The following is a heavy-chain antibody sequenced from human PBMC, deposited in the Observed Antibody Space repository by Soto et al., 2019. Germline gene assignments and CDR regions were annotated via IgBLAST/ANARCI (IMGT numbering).Heavy chain of an antibody. CDR3: ARAGCSTSWLGLLGTGAHGVEIDF. J-gene: IGHJ4*02. CDR1: GYTFISYG. V-gene: IGHV1-18*01. CDR2: ISPYNGKT. D-gene: IGHD6-13*01. Sequence: QVQLVQSGAEVKKTGASVEVSCKASGYTFISYGISWVRQAPGQGLEWMGWISPYNGKTNYAQTFQGRATVTTDRSTSTAYMELRSLRSDDTAVYCCARAGCSTSWLGLLGTGAHGVEIDFWGQGTLVTVSS.